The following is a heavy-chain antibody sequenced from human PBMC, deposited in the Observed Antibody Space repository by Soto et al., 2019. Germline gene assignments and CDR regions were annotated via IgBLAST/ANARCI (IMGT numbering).Heavy chain of an antibody. V-gene: IGHV1-3*01. CDR1: GYTFTSYA. J-gene: IGHJ3*02. CDR3: ARDRSGWNDAFDI. CDR2: INAGNGNT. D-gene: IGHD6-19*01. Sequence: ASVKVSCKASGYTFTSYAMHWVRQAPGQRLEWMGWINAGNGNTKYSQKFQGRVTITRDTSASTAYMELSSLRSEDTAVYYCARDRSGWNDAFDIWGQGTMVTVSS.